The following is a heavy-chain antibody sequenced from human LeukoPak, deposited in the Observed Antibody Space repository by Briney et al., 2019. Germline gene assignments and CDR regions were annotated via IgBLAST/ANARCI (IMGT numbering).Heavy chain of an antibody. CDR2: IIPIFGTA. CDR3: ASVIVVVPAAARFDTEYYFDY. V-gene: IGHV1-69*05. D-gene: IGHD2-2*01. Sequence: SVKVSCKASGGTFSSYAISWVRQAPGQGLEWMGGIIPIFGTANYAQKFQGRGTITTEESTSTAYMELSSLRSEDTAVYYCASVIVVVPAAARFDTEYYFDYWGQGTLVTVSS. J-gene: IGHJ4*02. CDR1: GGTFSSYA.